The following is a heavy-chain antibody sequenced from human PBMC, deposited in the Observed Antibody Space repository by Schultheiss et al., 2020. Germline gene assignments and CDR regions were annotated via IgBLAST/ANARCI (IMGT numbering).Heavy chain of an antibody. CDR2: IKGDGSDT. V-gene: IGHV3-74*01. J-gene: IGHJ4*02. D-gene: IGHD1-26*01. CDR1: GFTFSSYW. Sequence: GGSLRLSCAASGFTFSSYWMYWVRQPPGKGLVWVSRIKGDGSDTNYADSVKGRFTISRDNAKNTLYLQMTGLRVEDTAVYYCARDVGQYGSYGGDWGQGTLVTVSS. CDR3: ARDVGQYGSYGGD.